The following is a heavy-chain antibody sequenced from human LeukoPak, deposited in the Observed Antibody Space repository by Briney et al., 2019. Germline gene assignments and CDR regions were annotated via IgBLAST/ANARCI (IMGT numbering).Heavy chain of an antibody. Sequence: PGGSLRLSCAASGFTFSDYYMSWIRQAPGKGLEWVSYISSSGSTIYYADSVKGRFTISRDNAKNSLYLQMNSLRAEDTAVYYCARDCNYDICQGAFDYWGQGTLVTVSS. V-gene: IGHV3-11*04. CDR2: ISSSGSTI. CDR3: ARDCNYDICQGAFDY. D-gene: IGHD3-22*01. CDR1: GFTFSDYY. J-gene: IGHJ4*02.